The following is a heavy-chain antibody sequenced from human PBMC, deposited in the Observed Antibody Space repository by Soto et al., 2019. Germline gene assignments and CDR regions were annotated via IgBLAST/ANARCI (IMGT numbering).Heavy chain of an antibody. CDR1: WFPFTSYT. D-gene: IGHD3-10*01. Sequence: GGSLRLSCAASWFPFTSYTMNWVRQAPGKGLEWVSSISRFSTDIYYADSVRGRFTISRDNARNSVFLQMDSLRAEDTAVYYCARVGAWFGEFDYFDYWGQGTPVTVSS. J-gene: IGHJ4*02. CDR2: ISRFSTDI. V-gene: IGHV3-21*01. CDR3: ARVGAWFGEFDYFDY.